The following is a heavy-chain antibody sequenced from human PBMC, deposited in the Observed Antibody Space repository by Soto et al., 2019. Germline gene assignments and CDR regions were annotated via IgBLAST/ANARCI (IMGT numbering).Heavy chain of an antibody. D-gene: IGHD3-22*01. V-gene: IGHV4-31*03. CDR3: ARVGDSSGYYYGHYFDY. CDR1: GGSISSGGYY. CDR2: IYYSGST. Sequence: LSLTCTVSGGSISSGGYYWSWIRQHPGKGPEWIGYIYYSGSTYYNPSLKSRVTISVDTSKNQSSLKLSSVTAADTAVYYCARVGDSSGYYYGHYFDYWGQGTLVTVSS. J-gene: IGHJ4*02.